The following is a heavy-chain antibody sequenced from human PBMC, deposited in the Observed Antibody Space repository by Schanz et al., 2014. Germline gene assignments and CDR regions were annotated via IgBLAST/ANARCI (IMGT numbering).Heavy chain of an antibody. V-gene: IGHV1-18*01. D-gene: IGHD5-18*01. CDR3: ARGPSQGYSYGHNIGAYYYGMDV. CDR2: ITAYNGDT. Sequence: QVQLVQSWAEVKGPGASVKVSCKASGYTFTSHGISWVRQAPGQGLEWMGWITAYNGDTNYALKLQGRVTMTTDTSTGTAYMELRSLRSEDTAVYYCARGPSQGYSYGHNIGAYYYGMDVWGQGTTVTVSS. CDR1: GYTFTSHG. J-gene: IGHJ6*02.